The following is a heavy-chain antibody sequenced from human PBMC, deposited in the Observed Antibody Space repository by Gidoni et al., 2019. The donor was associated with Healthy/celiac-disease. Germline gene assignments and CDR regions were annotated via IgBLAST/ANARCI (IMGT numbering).Heavy chain of an antibody. V-gene: IGHV4-30-4*01. Sequence: QVQLQESGPGLVKPSQTLSLTCTVPGASISSGHYYWCWIRQPPGKGLVGIGYIYYSGSTYYNPSLKSRVTISVDTSKNQFSLKLSSVTAADTAVYYCASRRTTVTNPEFSSAGAFDIWGQGTMVTVSS. CDR3: ASRRTTVTNPEFSSAGAFDI. D-gene: IGHD4-17*01. CDR1: GASISSGHYY. J-gene: IGHJ3*02. CDR2: IYYSGST.